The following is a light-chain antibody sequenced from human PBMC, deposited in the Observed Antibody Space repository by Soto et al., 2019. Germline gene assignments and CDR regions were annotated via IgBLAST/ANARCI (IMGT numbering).Light chain of an antibody. V-gene: IGKV1-33*01. Sequence: DIQMTQSPSSLSASVGDLVTITCQASQGIGNSLNWFQKKPGKAPKLLIFDASTLQAGVPSRFFGSGSGTHFTLTIGSLQPEDIATYYCQHYDNFPITFGQGTKVDIK. CDR3: QHYDNFPIT. J-gene: IGKJ1*01. CDR2: DAS. CDR1: QGIGNS.